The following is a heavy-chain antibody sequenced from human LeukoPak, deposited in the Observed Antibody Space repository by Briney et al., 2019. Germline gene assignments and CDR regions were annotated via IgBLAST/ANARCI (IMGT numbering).Heavy chain of an antibody. Sequence: GGSLRLSCAASGFTFNGYTMHWVRHAPGKGLEWVSLISWNGVSTYHADSVKGRFTISRDNSKNSLYLQMNSLRTEDTALYYCARDLHGGIDYWGQGTLVTVSS. CDR1: GFTFNGYT. J-gene: IGHJ4*02. CDR3: ARDLHGGIDY. V-gene: IGHV3-43*01. CDR2: ISWNGVST.